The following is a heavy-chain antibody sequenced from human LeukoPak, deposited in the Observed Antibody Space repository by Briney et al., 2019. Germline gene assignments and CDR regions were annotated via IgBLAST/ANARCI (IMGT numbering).Heavy chain of an antibody. D-gene: IGHD2-8*01. CDR2: IYSGGST. CDR3: ATLPWSATGF. Sequence: PGGSLRLSCAASGFTVSSNYMTWVRQAPGKGLEWLSVIYSGGSTYYADSVKGRFTISRDNSKNTLYLQMNSLRTEDTAVYYCATLPWSATGFWGQGTLVTVSS. V-gene: IGHV3-53*05. CDR1: GFTVSSNY. J-gene: IGHJ4*02.